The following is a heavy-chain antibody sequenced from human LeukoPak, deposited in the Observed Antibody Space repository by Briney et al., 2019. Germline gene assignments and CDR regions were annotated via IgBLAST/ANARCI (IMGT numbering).Heavy chain of an antibody. Sequence: ASVKVSCKASGGTFSSYAISWVRQAPGQGLEWMGWIGAYNGNTNYAQKFQGRVTMTRDTSTSTVYMELSSLRSEDTAVYYCARAPPYNWFDPWGQGTLVTVSS. CDR3: ARAPPYNWFDP. CDR2: IGAYNGNT. CDR1: GGTFSSYA. J-gene: IGHJ5*02. V-gene: IGHV1-18*01.